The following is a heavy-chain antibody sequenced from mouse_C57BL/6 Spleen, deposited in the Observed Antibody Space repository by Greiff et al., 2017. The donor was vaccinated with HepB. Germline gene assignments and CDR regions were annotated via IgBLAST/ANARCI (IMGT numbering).Heavy chain of an antibody. V-gene: IGHV1-54*01. D-gene: IGHD2-5*01. CDR3: ARSYSNPYYAMDY. J-gene: IGHJ4*01. Sequence: VQLQQSGAELVRPGTSVKVSCKASGYAFTNYLIEWVKQRPGQGLEWIGVINPGSGGTNYNEKFKGKATLTADKSSSTAYMQLSGLTSEDSAVYFCARSYSNPYYAMDYWGQGTSVTVSS. CDR1: GYAFTNYL. CDR2: INPGSGGT.